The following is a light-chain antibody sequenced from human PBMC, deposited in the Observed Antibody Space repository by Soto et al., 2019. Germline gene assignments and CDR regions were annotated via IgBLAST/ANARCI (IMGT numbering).Light chain of an antibody. CDR1: QSISSY. Sequence: DIQMTQSPSSLSASVVDRLTITSRASQSISSYLNWYQQKPGKAPKLLMYAASSLQSGVPTRFGGSGSGTDFTLTISSLQPEDFATYYCQQSYSTPLTFGGGTKVDIK. J-gene: IGKJ4*01. V-gene: IGKV1-39*01. CDR3: QQSYSTPLT. CDR2: AAS.